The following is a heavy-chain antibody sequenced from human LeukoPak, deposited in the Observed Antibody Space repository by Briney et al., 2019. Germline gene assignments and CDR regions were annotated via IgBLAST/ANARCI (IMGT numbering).Heavy chain of an antibody. CDR2: TYYRSKWYN. CDR1: GDSVSSNSAA. CDR3: ARDRSRAYHFDY. J-gene: IGHJ4*02. Sequence: SQTLSLTCTISGDSVSSNSAAWNWIRQSPSRGLEWPGRTYYRSKWYNDYAMSVKSRITISPYTSKNQFFLQLNSVTPEDTAVYYCARDRSRAYHFDYWGQGTLVTVSS. D-gene: IGHD2-15*01. V-gene: IGHV6-1*01.